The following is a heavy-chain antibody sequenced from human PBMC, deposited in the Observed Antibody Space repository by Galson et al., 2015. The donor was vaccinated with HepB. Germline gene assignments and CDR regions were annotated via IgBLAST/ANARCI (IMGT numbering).Heavy chain of an antibody. V-gene: IGHV4-61*03. CDR1: GGSVSSGNYY. CDR2: IRDSGST. J-gene: IGHJ3*02. Sequence: SETLSLTCTVSGGSVSSGNYYWIWIRQPPGQGLEWIGYIRDSGSTKYNPSLKSRVTISLDTSKNDFSLKLDSVTAADTAVYLCARDFLGSTARYAAFDIWGPGTMVTVSS. CDR3: ARDFLGSTARYAAFDI. D-gene: IGHD3-16*01.